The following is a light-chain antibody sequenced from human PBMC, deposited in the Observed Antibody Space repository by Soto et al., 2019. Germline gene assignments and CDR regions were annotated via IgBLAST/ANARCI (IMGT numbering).Light chain of an antibody. Sequence: EVVLTQSPATLSFSPGERATLSFRASQSVSTYLAWYQQKPGQAPRLLIYDASNRATGIPARFSGSGSATDFTLTISSLEPEDFAVYYCQQRSSWITFGQGTRLAIK. V-gene: IGKV3-11*01. CDR3: QQRSSWIT. CDR1: QSVSTY. CDR2: DAS. J-gene: IGKJ5*01.